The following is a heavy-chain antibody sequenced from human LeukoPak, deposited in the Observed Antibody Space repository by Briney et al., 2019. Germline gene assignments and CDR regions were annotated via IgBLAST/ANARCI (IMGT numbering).Heavy chain of an antibody. D-gene: IGHD5-12*01. J-gene: IGHJ5*02. CDR3: SRDRLGGLDL. CDR2: ISTMSNYI. CDR1: GFTFSTYA. Sequence: GGSLRLSCAASGFTFSTYAMSWVRQAPGKGLEWVSSISTMSNYIFYGDSVKGRFTISRDNAKNSVYLQMNSLRPEDTAVYYCSRDRLGGLDLWGQGTLVTVSS. V-gene: IGHV3-21*01.